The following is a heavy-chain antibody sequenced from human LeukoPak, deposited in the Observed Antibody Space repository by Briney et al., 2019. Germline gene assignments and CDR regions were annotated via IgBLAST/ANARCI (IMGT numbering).Heavy chain of an antibody. CDR1: GFTFCIYA. J-gene: IGHJ4*02. V-gene: IGHV3-23*01. D-gene: IGHD1-26*01. Sequence: PGGSLRVSCAASGFTFCIYAMSWVRQAPGKGLEWVSAISGSGGSTYYADSVKGRFTISRDNSKNTLYLQMNSLRAEETAVYYCAKVRISGSYYFDYWGQGTLVTVSS. CDR2: ISGSGGST. CDR3: AKVRISGSYYFDY.